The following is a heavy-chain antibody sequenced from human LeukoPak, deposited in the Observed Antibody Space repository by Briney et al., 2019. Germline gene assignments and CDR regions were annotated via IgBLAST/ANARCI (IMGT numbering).Heavy chain of an antibody. CDR1: GGSISSYY. D-gene: IGHD3-22*01. Sequence: SETLSLTCTVSGGSISSYYWSWIRQPPGKGLEWIGYIYYSGSTNYNPSLKSRVTISVDTSKNQFSLKLSSVTAADTAVYYCASRERITMIVVVISPFNYWGQGTLVTVSS. V-gene: IGHV4-59*12. CDR3: ASRERITMIVVVISPFNY. CDR2: IYYSGST. J-gene: IGHJ4*02.